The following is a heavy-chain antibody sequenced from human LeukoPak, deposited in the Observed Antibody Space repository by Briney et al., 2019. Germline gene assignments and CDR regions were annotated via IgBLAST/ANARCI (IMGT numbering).Heavy chain of an antibody. D-gene: IGHD6-25*01. V-gene: IGHV6-1*01. CDR3: VRYSSGNYFDY. Sequence: SQTLSLTCALSGDTVSSNSVTWNWIRQSPSRGLEWLGRTYYRSKWYNDYAVSVKSRITINPDTSKNQFSLQLNSVTPEDTAVYYCVRYSSGNYFDYWGQGTLVTVSS. CDR1: GDTVSSNSVT. J-gene: IGHJ4*02. CDR2: TYYRSKWYN.